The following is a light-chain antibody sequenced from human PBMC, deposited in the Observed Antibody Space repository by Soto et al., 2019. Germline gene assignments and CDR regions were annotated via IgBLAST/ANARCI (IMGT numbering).Light chain of an antibody. J-gene: IGLJ1*01. CDR3: SSFTGPTTLDV. Sequence: SALTQPASVSGSPGQSVTISCTGTSSDVGAYKYVSWYQKHPGKAPKLMIYGVSNRPSGVSNRFSGSKSGNTAFLTISVLQPEDEADYYCSSFTGPTTLDVFGTGTKVTV. CDR2: GVS. CDR1: SSDVGAYKY. V-gene: IGLV2-14*03.